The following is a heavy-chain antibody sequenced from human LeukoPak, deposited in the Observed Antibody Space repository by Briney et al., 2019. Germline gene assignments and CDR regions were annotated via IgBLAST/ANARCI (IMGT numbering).Heavy chain of an antibody. V-gene: IGHV1-2*02. D-gene: IGHD2-2*01. CDR3: ARYCSSTSCYAGVDY. CDR2: INPHSGGT. J-gene: IGHJ4*02. Sequence: ASVKVSCKASGYTFTGYYIQWVRQAPGQGLEWMGWINPHSGGTNYAQEFQGRVTMTRDTSISTAYMELGRLRSDDTAVYYCARYCSSTSCYAGVDYWGQGTLVTVSS. CDR1: GYTFTGYY.